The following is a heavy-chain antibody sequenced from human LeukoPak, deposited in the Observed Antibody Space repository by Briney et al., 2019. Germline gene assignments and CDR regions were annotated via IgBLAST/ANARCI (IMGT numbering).Heavy chain of an antibody. Sequence: GSLRLSCAASGFTFSSYGMHWVRQAPGKGLEWVAVISYDGSNKYYADSVKGRFTISRDNSKNTLYLQMNSLRAEDTAVYYCAKATGYSSSWLDYWGQGTLVTVSS. CDR1: GFTFSSYG. V-gene: IGHV3-30*18. D-gene: IGHD6-13*01. CDR3: AKATGYSSSWLDY. CDR2: ISYDGSNK. J-gene: IGHJ4*02.